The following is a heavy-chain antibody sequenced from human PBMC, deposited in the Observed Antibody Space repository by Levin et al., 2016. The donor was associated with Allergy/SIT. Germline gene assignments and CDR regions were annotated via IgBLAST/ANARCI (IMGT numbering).Heavy chain of an antibody. Sequence: SETLSLTCAVYGGSFSGYYWSWIRQPPGKGLEWIGEINHSGSTNYNPSLKSRVTISVDTSKNQFSLKLSSVTAADTAVYYCARGSRYYCSGGSCYASNIYYYYGMDVWGQGTTVTVSS. CDR3: ARGSRYYCSGGSCYASNIYYYYGMDV. D-gene: IGHD2-15*01. CDR1: GGSFSGYY. CDR2: INHSGST. V-gene: IGHV4-34*01. J-gene: IGHJ6*02.